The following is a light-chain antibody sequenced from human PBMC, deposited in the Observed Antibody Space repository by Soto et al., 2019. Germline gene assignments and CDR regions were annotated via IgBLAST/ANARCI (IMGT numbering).Light chain of an antibody. CDR3: SSYAGNGNWF. CDR2: EVT. V-gene: IGLV2-8*01. Sequence: QSALTQPPSASGSPGQSVTISCTGTSSDFGGYNFVSWYQQHPGKAPKLMIYEVTRRPSGVPERFSGSKSGNTASLTVSGLQADDEADYYCSSYAGNGNWFFGGVTKLTVL. J-gene: IGLJ2*01. CDR1: SSDFGGYNF.